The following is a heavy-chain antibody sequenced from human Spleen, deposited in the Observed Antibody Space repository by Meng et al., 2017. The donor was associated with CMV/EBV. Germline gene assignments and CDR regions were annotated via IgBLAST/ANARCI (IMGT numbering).Heavy chain of an antibody. CDR1: GFTFRSYA. CDR3: ARDYEGLGDV. D-gene: IGHD3-3*01. V-gene: IGHV3-21*01. CDR2: ISSSRSYI. Sequence: GGSLRLSCAASGFTFRSYAMNWVRQAPGKGLEWVSSISSSRSYIYYADSVKGRFTISRDNAKSSLYLQMNSLRVEDTAVYYCARDYEGLGDVWGQGTTVTVSS. J-gene: IGHJ6*02.